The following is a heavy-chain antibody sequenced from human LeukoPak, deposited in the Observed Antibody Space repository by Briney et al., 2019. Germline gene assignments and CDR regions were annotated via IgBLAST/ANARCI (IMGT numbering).Heavy chain of an antibody. J-gene: IGHJ6*03. CDR3: VSIYSSTSPYYYYYMDV. CDR1: GGSITSSFY. Sequence: PSETLSLTCTVSGGSITSSFYWSWIRQPPGKGLEWIGEINHSGSTNYNPSLKSRVTISVDTSKNQFSLKLSSVTAADTAVYYCVSIYSSTSPYYYYYMDVWGKGTTVTVSS. CDR2: INHSGST. V-gene: IGHV4-34*01. D-gene: IGHD2-2*01.